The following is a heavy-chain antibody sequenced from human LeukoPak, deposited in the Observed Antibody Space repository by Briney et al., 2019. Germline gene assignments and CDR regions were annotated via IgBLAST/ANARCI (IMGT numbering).Heavy chain of an antibody. D-gene: IGHD3-9*01. V-gene: IGHV2-5*01. CDR3: AHSSRAARDIYYLNY. J-gene: IGHJ4*02. Sequence: SGPTLVKPTQTLTLTFSFSGFSLSTSGVGMGWIRQPPGKDLECLELIYWNDDKTYSPYLRSRLCITKDSSKTQVVLRMTDRDPVDTATYFCAHSSRAARDIYYLNYGGQGTLVTVSS. CDR1: GFSLSTSGVG. CDR2: IYWNDDK.